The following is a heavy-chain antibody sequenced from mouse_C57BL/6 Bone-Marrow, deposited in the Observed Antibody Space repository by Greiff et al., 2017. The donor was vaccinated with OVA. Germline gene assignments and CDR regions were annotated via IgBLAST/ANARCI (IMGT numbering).Heavy chain of an antibody. CDR3: ARVHYYGSPYYFDY. J-gene: IGHJ2*01. D-gene: IGHD1-1*01. CDR1: GYSITSGYY. CDR2: ISYDGSN. V-gene: IGHV3-6*01. Sequence: EVKLVESGPGLVKPSQSLSLTCSVTGYSITSGYYWNWIRQFPGNKLEWMGYISYDGSNNYNPSLKNRISITRDTSKNQFFLKLNSVTTEDTATYYCARVHYYGSPYYFDYWGQGTTLTVSS.